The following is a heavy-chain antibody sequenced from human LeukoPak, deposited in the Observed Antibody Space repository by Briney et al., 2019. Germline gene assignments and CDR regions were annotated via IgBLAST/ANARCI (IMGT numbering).Heavy chain of an antibody. V-gene: IGHV3-48*01. CDR3: ARDSGRGGSCDY. D-gene: IGHD2-15*01. J-gene: IGHJ4*02. CDR2: ITSSSRTI. CDR1: GFTFSSYS. Sequence: PGGSLRLSCAASGFTFSSYSMKWVRQAPGKGLEWVSHITSSSRTIYYADSVKGRFTISRGNAKNSLYLQMNSLRAEDTAVYYCARDSGRGGSCDYWGQGTLVTVSS.